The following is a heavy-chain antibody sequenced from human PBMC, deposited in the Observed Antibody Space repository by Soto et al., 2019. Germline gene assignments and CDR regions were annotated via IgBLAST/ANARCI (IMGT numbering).Heavy chain of an antibody. CDR3: ASLKGITGTLYYYYGMDV. V-gene: IGHV1-69*13. J-gene: IGHJ6*02. D-gene: IGHD1-20*01. CDR1: GGTFSSYA. Sequence: SVKVSCKASGGTFSSYAISWVRQAPGQGLEWMGGIIPIFGTANYAQKFQGRVTITADESTSTAYMGLSSLRSEDTAVYYCASLKGITGTLYYYYGMDVWGQGTTVTVSS. CDR2: IIPIFGTA.